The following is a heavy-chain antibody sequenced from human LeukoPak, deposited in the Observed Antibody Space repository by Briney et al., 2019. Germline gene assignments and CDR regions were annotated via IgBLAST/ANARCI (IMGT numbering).Heavy chain of an antibody. J-gene: IGHJ4*02. D-gene: IGHD3-22*01. CDR1: GITVSNYG. V-gene: IGHV3-23*01. CDR2: ISGSGGSA. Sequence: GGSLRLSCAVSGITVSNYGMSWVRQAPGKGPEWVAGISGSGGSAHYADAVKGRFTISRDSPKNTLYLQMNSLRVEDTAVYFCAKRGVVIRVILVGFHKEAYYFDSWGQGALVTVSS. CDR3: AKRGVVIRVILVGFHKEAYYFDS.